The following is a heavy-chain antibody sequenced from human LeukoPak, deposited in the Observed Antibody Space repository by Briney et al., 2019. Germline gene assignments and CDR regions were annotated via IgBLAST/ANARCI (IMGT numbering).Heavy chain of an antibody. CDR3: ARGKDLSYMDV. D-gene: IGHD2/OR15-2a*01. V-gene: IGHV3-23*01. CDR1: GFTFSSYA. Sequence: PGGSLRLSCAASGFTFSSYAMSWVRQAPGKGLEWVSAISGSGGSTYYADSVKGRFTISRDNAKNSLYLQMNSLRAEDTAVYYRARGKDLSYMDVWGKGTTVTVSS. CDR2: ISGSGGST. J-gene: IGHJ6*03.